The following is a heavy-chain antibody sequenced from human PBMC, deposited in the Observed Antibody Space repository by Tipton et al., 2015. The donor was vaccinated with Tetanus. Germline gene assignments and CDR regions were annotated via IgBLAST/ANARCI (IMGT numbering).Heavy chain of an antibody. D-gene: IGHD4-17*01. CDR3: AKGSVDYGDLYWYFDL. Sequence: SLRLSCAASGFTFSSYGMHWVRQAPGKGLEWVAVISYDGSNKYYADSVKGRFTISRDNSKNTLYLQMNSLRAEDTAVYYCAKGSVDYGDLYWYFDLWGRGTLVTVSS. J-gene: IGHJ2*01. CDR1: GFTFSSYG. CDR2: ISYDGSNK. V-gene: IGHV3-30*18.